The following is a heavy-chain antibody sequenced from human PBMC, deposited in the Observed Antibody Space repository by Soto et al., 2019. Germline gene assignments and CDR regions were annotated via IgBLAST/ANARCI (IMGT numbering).Heavy chain of an antibody. CDR1: GGSFSGYY. V-gene: IGHV4-34*01. J-gene: IGHJ6*03. D-gene: IGHD2-15*01. CDR2: INHSGST. CDR3: ARVDQYCSGGSCYFTDSAYYYYYMDV. Sequence: SETLSLTCAVYGGSFSGYYWSWIRQPPGKGLEWIGEINHSGSTNYNPSLKSRVTISVDTSKNQFSLKLSSVTAADTAVYYCARVDQYCSGGSCYFTDSAYYYYYMDVWGKGPRSPSP.